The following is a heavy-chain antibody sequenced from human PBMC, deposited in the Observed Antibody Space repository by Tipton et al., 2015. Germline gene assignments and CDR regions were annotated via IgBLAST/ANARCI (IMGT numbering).Heavy chain of an antibody. CDR2: IQFSGAT. Sequence: TLSLTCTVSSDSINKYYWSWIRQPPGKELEWIGYIQFSGATNYNPSLESRVSISVDTSKTQFSLEMRSVTATDTAVYYCARVPDSGFDAFDIWGQGTMVTVSS. CDR3: ARVPDSGFDAFDI. V-gene: IGHV4-59*01. J-gene: IGHJ3*02. D-gene: IGHD5-12*01. CDR1: SDSINKYY.